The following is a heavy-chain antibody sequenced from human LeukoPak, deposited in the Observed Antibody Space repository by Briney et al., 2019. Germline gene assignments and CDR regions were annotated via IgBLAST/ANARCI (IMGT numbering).Heavy chain of an antibody. D-gene: IGHD3-22*01. V-gene: IGHV3-23*01. CDR2: ISGSGGST. Sequence: GGSLRLSCAASGFTFSSYAMSWVRQAPGKGLEWVSAISGSGGSTYYADSVKGRFTISRDNSKNTLYLQMNSLRAEDTAVYYCAKDRDYYDSSGYHYYFDYWGQGTLVTVSS. CDR3: AKDRDYYDSSGYHYYFDY. CDR1: GFTFSSYA. J-gene: IGHJ4*02.